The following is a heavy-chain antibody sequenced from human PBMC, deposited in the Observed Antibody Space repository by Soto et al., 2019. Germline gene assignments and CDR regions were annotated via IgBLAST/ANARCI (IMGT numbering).Heavy chain of an antibody. CDR2: IYYSGST. J-gene: IGHJ4*02. CDR3: ARIDDYGDYGIFDY. V-gene: IGHV4-59*01. Sequence: PSETLSLTCTVSGGSISSYYWSWIRQPPGKGLEWIGYIYYSGSTNYNPSLKSRVTISVDTSKNQFSLKLSSVTAADTAVYYCARIDDYGDYGIFDYWGQGTLVTVSS. CDR1: GGSISSYY. D-gene: IGHD4-17*01.